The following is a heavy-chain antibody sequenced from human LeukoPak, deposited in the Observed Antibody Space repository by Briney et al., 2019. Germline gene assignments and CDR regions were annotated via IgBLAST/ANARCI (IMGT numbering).Heavy chain of an antibody. J-gene: IGHJ5*02. CDR2: INPNSGGT. V-gene: IGHV1-2*02. CDR3: ARVGTSVDTAMDDRANSGVYNWFDP. D-gene: IGHD5-18*01. Sequence: ASVKVSCKASGYTFTGYYMHWVRQAPGQGLEWMGWINPNSGGTNYAQKFQGRVTMTRDTSISTAYMELSRLRSDDTAVYYCARVGTSVDTAMDDRANSGVYNWFDPWGQGTLVTVSS. CDR1: GYTFTGYY.